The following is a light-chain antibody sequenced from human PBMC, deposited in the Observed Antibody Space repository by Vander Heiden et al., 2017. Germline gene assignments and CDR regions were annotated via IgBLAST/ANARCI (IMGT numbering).Light chain of an antibody. CDR3: QAWDSSTVV. CDR1: KLGDKY. Sequence: SYELTPPPSVSVSPGQTASITCSGDKLGDKYACWYQQKPGQSPVLVYYQDSKRPSGIPERFSGSNSGNTATLTISGTQAMDEAYYYCQAWDSSTVVFGGGTKLTVL. CDR2: QDS. V-gene: IGLV3-1*01. J-gene: IGLJ2*01.